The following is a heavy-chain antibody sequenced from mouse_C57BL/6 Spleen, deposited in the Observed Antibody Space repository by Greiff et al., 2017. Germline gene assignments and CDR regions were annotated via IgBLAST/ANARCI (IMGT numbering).Heavy chain of an antibody. J-gene: IGHJ4*01. CDR2: ISSGSSTI. Sequence: EVHLVESGGGLVKPGGSLKLSCAASGFTFSDYGMHWVRQAPEKGLEWVAYISSGSSTIYYADTVKGRFTISRDNAKNTLFLQMTSLRSEDTAMYYCARRRAVVDYYAMDYWGQGTSVTVSS. V-gene: IGHV5-17*01. CDR1: GFTFSDYG. D-gene: IGHD1-1*01. CDR3: ARRRAVVDYYAMDY.